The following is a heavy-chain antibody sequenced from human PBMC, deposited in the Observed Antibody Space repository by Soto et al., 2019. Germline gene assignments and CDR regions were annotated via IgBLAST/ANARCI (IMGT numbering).Heavy chain of an antibody. J-gene: IGHJ6*02. V-gene: IGHV3-23*01. D-gene: IGHD3-22*01. CDR2: ISGSGGNT. Sequence: PGGSLRLSCAPSGFTFSSYAMSWVRQAPGQGLEWVSSISGSGGNTYYTDSVKGRFAISRDNSRNTLFSQMSSLRAEDTAIYYCAKEDSSSLGIYVWGQGTTVTVSS. CDR3: AKEDSSSLGIYV. CDR1: GFTFSSYA.